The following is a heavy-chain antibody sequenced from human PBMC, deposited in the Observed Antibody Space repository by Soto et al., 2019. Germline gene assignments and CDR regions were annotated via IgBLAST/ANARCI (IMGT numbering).Heavy chain of an antibody. D-gene: IGHD2-15*01. V-gene: IGHV2-5*02. CDR3: AHRPSYCSGGSCYSGFDS. Sequence: QITLKESGPPLVKPTQTLTLTCTFSGFSLSTSGVGVGWIRQPPGKALEWLALIYWDDDKRYSPSLKSRLTTTKAPSKNHVVLTMTNMDPVATATYYCAHRPSYCSGGSCYSGFDSWGQGTLVTVSS. CDR2: IYWDDDK. CDR1: GFSLSTSGVG. J-gene: IGHJ4*02.